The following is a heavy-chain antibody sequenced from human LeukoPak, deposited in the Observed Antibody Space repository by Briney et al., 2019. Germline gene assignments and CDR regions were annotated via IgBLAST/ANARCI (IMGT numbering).Heavy chain of an antibody. J-gene: IGHJ4*02. Sequence: GSLRLSCAASGFTFSSYAMSWVRQAPGKGLEWVSAISGSGGSTYYADSVKGRFTISRDNSKNTLYLQMNSLRAEDTAVYYCAKVIVPDSSSWTNFDYWGQGTLVTVSS. D-gene: IGHD6-13*01. CDR1: GFTFSSYA. CDR3: AKVIVPDSSSWTNFDY. V-gene: IGHV3-23*01. CDR2: ISGSGGST.